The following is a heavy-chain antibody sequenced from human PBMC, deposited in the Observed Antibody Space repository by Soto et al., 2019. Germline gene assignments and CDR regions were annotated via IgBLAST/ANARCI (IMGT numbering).Heavy chain of an antibody. V-gene: IGHV1-69*01. CDR2: IVPLFGTA. Sequence: QVQLVQSGAEVKKPGSSVKVSCKASGGTFSRHAINWVRQAPGHGLQWMGGIVPLFGTANYAQQFQGRVTITGDESTSTAHMELRSLRSEDTAVYYCARDYGHDCSGGNCYFYFWGQGTLVTVSS. CDR1: GGTFSRHA. D-gene: IGHD2-15*01. CDR3: ARDYGHDCSGGNCYFYF. J-gene: IGHJ4*02.